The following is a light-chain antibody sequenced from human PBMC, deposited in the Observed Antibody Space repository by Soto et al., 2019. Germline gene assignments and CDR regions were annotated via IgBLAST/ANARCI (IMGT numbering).Light chain of an antibody. CDR1: SFNIGTYN. J-gene: IGLJ1*01. Sequence: QSVLTQPTSASGTPGQRVTISCSGSSFNIGTYNVNWYQQLPGTAPKLLVYSNDQRPSGVPDRFSGSKSGTSASLAISGLQSEDEADYYCAAWDDSPNSYVFGIGTKVTVL. CDR3: AAWDDSPNSYV. V-gene: IGLV1-44*01. CDR2: SND.